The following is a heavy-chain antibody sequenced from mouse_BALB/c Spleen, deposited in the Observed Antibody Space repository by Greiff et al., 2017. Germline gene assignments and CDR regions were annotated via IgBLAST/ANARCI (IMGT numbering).Heavy chain of an antibody. V-gene: IGHV5-6*01. CDR1: GFTFSSYG. CDR3: ARGYGSTWFAY. J-gene: IGHJ3*01. D-gene: IGHD1-1*01. Sequence: EVHLVESGGDLVKPGGSLKLSCAASGFTFSSYGMSWVRQTPDKRLEWVATISNGGGSTYYPDTVKGRFTISRDNAKNTLYLQMSSLKSEDTAMYYCARGYGSTWFAYWGQGTLVTVSA. CDR2: ISNGGGST.